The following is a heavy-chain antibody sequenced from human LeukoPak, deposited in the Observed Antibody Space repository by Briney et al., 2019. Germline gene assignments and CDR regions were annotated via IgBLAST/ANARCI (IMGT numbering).Heavy chain of an antibody. Sequence: ASVKVSCKASGYTFTSYDINWVRQATGQGLEWMGWMNPNSGNTGYAQKFQGRVTITRNTSISTAYMELSSLRSEDTAVYYCARAYFDWFDNTDAFDIWGQGTMVTVSS. J-gene: IGHJ3*02. CDR3: ARAYFDWFDNTDAFDI. V-gene: IGHV1-8*03. CDR1: GYTFTSYD. CDR2: MNPNSGNT. D-gene: IGHD3-9*01.